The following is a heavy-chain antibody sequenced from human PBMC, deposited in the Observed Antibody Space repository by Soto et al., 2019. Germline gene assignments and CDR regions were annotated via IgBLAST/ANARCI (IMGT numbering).Heavy chain of an antibody. D-gene: IGHD6-13*01. CDR1: GFTFSSYA. V-gene: IGHV3-23*01. CDR2: ISGSGGST. Sequence: WGSLRLSCAASGFTFSSYAMICFRHSPWKGLEWVSAISGSGGSTYYADSVKGRFTISRDNSKNTLYLQMNSLRAEDTAVYYCAKDPIAAAGTRDFDYWGQGTLVTVSS. CDR3: AKDPIAAAGTRDFDY. J-gene: IGHJ4*02.